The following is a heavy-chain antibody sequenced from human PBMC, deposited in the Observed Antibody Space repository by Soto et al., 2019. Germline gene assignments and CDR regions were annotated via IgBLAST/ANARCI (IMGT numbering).Heavy chain of an antibody. J-gene: IGHJ4*02. Sequence: GGSLRLSCAASVYPFNSYAMSWVRKDPGKGLEWVSSISGSGGGTYYADSVKGRFTFSRDNSENTLYLQMNSLRAEDTAVYYCAKFGMATTKRSPPYYIDYWGQGALVTVSS. CDR1: VYPFNSYA. CDR3: AKFGMATTKRSPPYYIDY. D-gene: IGHD1-1*01. V-gene: IGHV3-23*01. CDR2: ISGSGGGT.